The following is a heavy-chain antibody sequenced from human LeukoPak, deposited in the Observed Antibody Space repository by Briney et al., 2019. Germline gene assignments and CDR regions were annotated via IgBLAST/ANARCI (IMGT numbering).Heavy chain of an antibody. V-gene: IGHV3-30*02. Sequence: GGSLRLSCAASGFTFSSYGMHWVRQAPGKGLEWVAFIRYDGSNKYYADSVKGRFTISRDNSKNTLYLQMNSLRAEDTAVYYCAKAWGYGSGSKNDYWGQGTLVTVSS. CDR1: GFTFSSYG. J-gene: IGHJ4*02. CDR2: IRYDGSNK. CDR3: AKAWGYGSGSKNDY. D-gene: IGHD3-10*01.